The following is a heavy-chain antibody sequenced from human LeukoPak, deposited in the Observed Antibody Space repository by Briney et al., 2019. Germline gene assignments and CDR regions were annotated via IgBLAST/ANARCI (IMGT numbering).Heavy chain of an antibody. V-gene: IGHV1-2*02. CDR2: INPNSGGT. CDR3: VKAAATNYYYYMDV. D-gene: IGHD2-15*01. J-gene: IGHJ6*03. CDR1: GYTFTGYY. Sequence: ASVKVSCKASGYTFTGYYMHWVRQAPGQGLEWMGLINPNSGGTNYAQKFQGRVTMTRDTSISTAYMELSRLRSDDTAVYYCVKAAATNYYYYMDVWGKGTTVTVSS.